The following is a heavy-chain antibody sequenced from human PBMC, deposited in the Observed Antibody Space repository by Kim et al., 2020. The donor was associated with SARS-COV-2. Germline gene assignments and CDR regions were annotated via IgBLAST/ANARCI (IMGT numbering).Heavy chain of an antibody. CDR2: INSDGSST. D-gene: IGHD3-22*01. J-gene: IGHJ4*02. CDR1: GFTFSSYW. CDR3: ASRYYYDSSGDDY. V-gene: IGHV3-74*01. Sequence: GGSLRLSCAASGFTFSSYWMHWVRQAPGKGLVWVSRINSDGSSTSYADSVKGRFTISRDNAKNTLYLQMNSLRAEDTAVYYCASRYYYDSSGDDYWGQGTLVTVSS.